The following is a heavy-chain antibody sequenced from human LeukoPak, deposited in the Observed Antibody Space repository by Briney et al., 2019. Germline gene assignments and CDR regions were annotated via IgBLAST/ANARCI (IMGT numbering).Heavy chain of an antibody. Sequence: GGSLRLSCAASGFTVSSNYMSWVRQAPGKGLEWVSVIYSGGSTYYADSVKGRFTISRDNSKNTLYLQMNSLRAEDTAVYYCAKSLMITFGGVIVIPYYYYGMDVWGQGTTVTVSS. D-gene: IGHD3-16*02. CDR1: GFTVSSNY. V-gene: IGHV3-53*05. CDR3: AKSLMITFGGVIVIPYYYYGMDV. J-gene: IGHJ6*02. CDR2: IYSGGST.